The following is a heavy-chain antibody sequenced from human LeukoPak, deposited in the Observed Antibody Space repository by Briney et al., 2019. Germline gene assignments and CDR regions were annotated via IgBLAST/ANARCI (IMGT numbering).Heavy chain of an antibody. V-gene: IGHV3-21*01. J-gene: IGHJ3*02. Sequence: PGGSLRLSCAASGFTFSVYSMSWIRQAPEKGLEWVSSISSSSSYIYSANSMKGRFTISRDNAKNSLYLQMNSLRAEDTAVYYCARGLGVPDAFDIWGQGTMVTVSS. D-gene: IGHD1-26*01. CDR2: ISSSSSYI. CDR3: ARGLGVPDAFDI. CDR1: GFTFSVYS.